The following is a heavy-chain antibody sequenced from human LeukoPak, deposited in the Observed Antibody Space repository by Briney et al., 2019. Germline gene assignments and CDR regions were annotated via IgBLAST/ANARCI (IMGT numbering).Heavy chain of an antibody. J-gene: IGHJ6*03. CDR2: LRPVFGPI. CDR1: GVTFSSYA. Sequence: SVKVSCKASGVTFSSYAISWVRQAPGQGLEWIGGLRPVFGPINSAQKFQDRVTLTKDDSTTTAYMELRSLRSEDTAVYYCATNPMTGYHLGDHFYFYMAVWGKGTTVTV. D-gene: IGHD1-20*01. V-gene: IGHV1-69*05. CDR3: ATNPMTGYHLGDHFYFYMAV.